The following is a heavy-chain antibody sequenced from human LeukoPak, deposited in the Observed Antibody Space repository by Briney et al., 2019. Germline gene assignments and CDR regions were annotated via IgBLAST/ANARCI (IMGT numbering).Heavy chain of an antibody. V-gene: IGHV3-23*01. J-gene: IGHJ6*02. CDR2: ISGSGGST. CDR3: AKGGDGYNPYYYYGMDV. Sequence: GGSLSLSCAASVFTFSSYSMSWVRQAPGKGLEWVSAISGSGGSTYYADSVKGRFTISRDNSKNTLYLQMNSLRAEDTALYYCAKGGDGYNPYYYYGMDVWGQGTTVTVSS. D-gene: IGHD5-24*01. CDR1: VFTFSSYS.